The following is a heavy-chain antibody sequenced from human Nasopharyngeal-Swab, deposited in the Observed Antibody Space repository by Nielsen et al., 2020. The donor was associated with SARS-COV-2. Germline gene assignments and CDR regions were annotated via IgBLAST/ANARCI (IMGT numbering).Heavy chain of an antibody. J-gene: IGHJ4*02. D-gene: IGHD6-13*01. V-gene: IGHV3-21*01. CDR1: GFIFSSYD. CDR3: ARDFNKRAAAAGTRGFDY. Sequence: GGSLRLSCAASGFIFSSYDMNWVRQAPGKGLEWISSISSSSSYIYYADSLKGRFTVSRDNAKSSLYLQMNSLRAEDTAVYYCARDFNKRAAAAGTRGFDYWGQGALVTVSS. CDR2: ISSSSSYI.